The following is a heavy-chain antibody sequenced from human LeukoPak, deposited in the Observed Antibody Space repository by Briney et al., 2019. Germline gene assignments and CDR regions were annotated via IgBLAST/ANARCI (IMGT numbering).Heavy chain of an antibody. D-gene: IGHD3-22*01. Sequence: SETLSLTCTVSGGSLSSGGYYWSWIRQHPGKGLEWIGYIYYSGSTYYNPSLKSRVTISVDTSKNQFSLKLSSVTAADTAVYYCARESPYSTMIPDFWGQGTLVTASS. CDR2: IYYSGST. V-gene: IGHV4-31*03. CDR3: ARESPYSTMIPDF. CDR1: GGSLSSGGYY. J-gene: IGHJ4*02.